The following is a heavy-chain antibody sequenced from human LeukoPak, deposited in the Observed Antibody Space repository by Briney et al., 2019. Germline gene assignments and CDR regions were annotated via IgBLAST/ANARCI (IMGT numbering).Heavy chain of an antibody. CDR2: IYAGGDT. V-gene: IGHV3-66*01. CDR1: GFSVSYNY. CDR3: ARISGTLCFDL. J-gene: IGHJ4*02. Sequence: GGSLRLSCAASGFSVSYNYMSWVRQAPARGLEWVSVIYAGGDTYYADSVKGRFTISRDNSKNTVYLQMHSLRADDTAVYYCARISGTLCFDLWGLGTLVTVSS. D-gene: IGHD1-7*01.